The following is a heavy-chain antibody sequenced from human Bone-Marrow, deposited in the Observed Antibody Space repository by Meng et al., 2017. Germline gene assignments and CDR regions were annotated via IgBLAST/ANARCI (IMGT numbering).Heavy chain of an antibody. CDR3: ARYMKTEMATIRLDC. CDR2: IKEDGSAK. CDR1: GFTFSSYA. V-gene: IGHV3-7*01. D-gene: IGHD5-24*01. Sequence: GESLKISCAASGFTFSSYAMHWVRQAPGKGLEWVASIKEDGSAKYSVDSVKGRFTISRDNAKNSLYLQMSSLRAEDTALYYCARYMKTEMATIRLDCWGQGTLVTVSS. J-gene: IGHJ4*02.